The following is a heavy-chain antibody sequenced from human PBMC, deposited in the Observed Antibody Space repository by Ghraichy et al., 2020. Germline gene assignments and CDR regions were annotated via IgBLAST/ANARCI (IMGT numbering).Heavy chain of an antibody. V-gene: IGHV3-21*01. Sequence: GESLNISCAASGFTFSSYSMNWVRQAPGKGLEWVSSISSSSSYIYYADSVKGRFTISRDNAKNSLYLQMNSLRAEDTAVYYCARDHLEDFGVVIIFDDYWGQGTLVTVSS. D-gene: IGHD3-3*01. J-gene: IGHJ4*02. CDR3: ARDHLEDFGVVIIFDDY. CDR1: GFTFSSYS. CDR2: ISSSSSYI.